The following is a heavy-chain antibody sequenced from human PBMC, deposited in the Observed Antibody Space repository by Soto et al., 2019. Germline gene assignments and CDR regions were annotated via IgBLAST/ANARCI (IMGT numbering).Heavy chain of an antibody. CDR1: DGSVSSSSYS. J-gene: IGHJ6*02. D-gene: IGHD3-16*02. CDR3: QREHVILDSPTRSPHLHYPIAV. V-gene: IGHV4-61*01. CDR2: IHHSGST. Sequence: TSETRSLTCSGSDGSVSSSSYSWSWIRHPPGKGLEWIGHIHHSGSTKYNPSLESRVTISAATSKNQLSLRLKSVTAADTAVYYCQREHVILDSPTRSPHLHYPIAVWCPATKIT.